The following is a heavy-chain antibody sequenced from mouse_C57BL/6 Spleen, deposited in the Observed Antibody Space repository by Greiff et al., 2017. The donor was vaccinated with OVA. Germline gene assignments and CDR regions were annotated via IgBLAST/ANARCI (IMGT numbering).Heavy chain of an antibody. D-gene: IGHD2-5*01. CDR3: ALYSNYAMDY. V-gene: IGHV1-42*01. J-gene: IGHJ4*01. CDR1: GYSFTGYY. Sequence: VQLKESGPELVKPGASVKISCKASGYSFTGYYMNWLKQSPEKSLEWIGEINPSTGGTTYNQKFKAKATLTVDKSSSTAYMQLKSLTSEDSAVYYCALYSNYAMDYWGQGTSVTVSS. CDR2: INPSTGGT.